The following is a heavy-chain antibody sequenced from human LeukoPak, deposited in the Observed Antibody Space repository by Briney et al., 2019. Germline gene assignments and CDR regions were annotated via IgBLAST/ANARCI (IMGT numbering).Heavy chain of an antibody. CDR3: ARDSTLRAFDI. CDR2: IYYSGSI. V-gene: IGHV4-31*03. CDR1: GGSISSGGYY. J-gene: IGHJ3*02. Sequence: PSETLSLTCTVSGGSISSGGYYWNWIRQHPGKGLEWIGYIYYSGSISYSPSLQSRVTISGDTSKNQFSLKLSSVTAADTAVYYCARDSTLRAFDIWGQGTMVTV.